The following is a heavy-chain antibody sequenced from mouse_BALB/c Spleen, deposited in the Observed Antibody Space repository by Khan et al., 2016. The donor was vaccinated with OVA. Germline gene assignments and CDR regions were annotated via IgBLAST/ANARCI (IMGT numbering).Heavy chain of an antibody. V-gene: IGHV1-7*01. CDR1: GYTFTSYW. Sequence: LEESGAELAKPGASVKMSCTASGYTFTSYWMHWIKQRPGQGLEWIGYINPTSGYTDYNQKFKDKATLTADKSSSTAYMQLSSLTSDDSAVYYYARDRIDYWGQGTALTVSS. CDR3: ARDRIDY. J-gene: IGHJ2*01. CDR2: INPTSGYT.